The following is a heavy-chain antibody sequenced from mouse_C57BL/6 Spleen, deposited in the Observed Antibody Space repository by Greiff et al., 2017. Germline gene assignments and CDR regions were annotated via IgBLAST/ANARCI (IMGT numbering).Heavy chain of an antibody. CDR2: ISSGGSTI. V-gene: IGHV5-17*01. J-gene: IGHJ2*01. Sequence: EVKLVESGGGLVKPGGSLKLSCAATGFTFSAHGMSWVRQAPEKRLEWVAYISSGGSTIYYADTVKGRFTISRDNDKNTLFLQMNSLRSEDTAMYYCARRRGTLVDYWGQGTTLTVSS. D-gene: IGHD2-14*01. CDR3: ARRRGTLVDY. CDR1: GFTFSAHG.